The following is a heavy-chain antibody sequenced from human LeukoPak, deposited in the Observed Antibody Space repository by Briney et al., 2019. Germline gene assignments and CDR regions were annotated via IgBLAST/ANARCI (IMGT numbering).Heavy chain of an antibody. J-gene: IGHJ3*02. CDR3: ARAFYCGGDCYSGAFDI. Sequence: SQTLSLTCTVSGGSISSGSYYWSWIRQPAGKGLEWIGRIYTSGSTNYNPSLKSRVTISVDTSKNQFSLKLSSATAADTAVYYCARAFYCGGDCYSGAFDIWGQGTMVTVSS. CDR2: IYTSGST. CDR1: GGSISSGSYY. V-gene: IGHV4-61*02. D-gene: IGHD2-21*02.